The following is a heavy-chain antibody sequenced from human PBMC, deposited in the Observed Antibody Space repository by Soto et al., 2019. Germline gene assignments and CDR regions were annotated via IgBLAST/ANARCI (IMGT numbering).Heavy chain of an antibody. CDR1: GFTFSNAW. Sequence: GGSLRLSCAASGFTFSNAWMSWVRQAPGKGLEWVGRIKSKTDGGTTDYAAPVKGRFTTSRDDSKNTLYLQMNSLKTEDTAVYYCTTAYSSSWFWYNWFDPWGQGTLVTVSS. D-gene: IGHD6-13*01. V-gene: IGHV3-15*01. J-gene: IGHJ5*02. CDR3: TTAYSSSWFWYNWFDP. CDR2: IKSKTDGGTT.